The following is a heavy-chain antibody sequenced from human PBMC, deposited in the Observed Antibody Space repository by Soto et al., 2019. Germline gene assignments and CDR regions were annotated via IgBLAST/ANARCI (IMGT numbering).Heavy chain of an antibody. V-gene: IGHV4-61*01. CDR2: IYYSGST. D-gene: IGHD3-22*01. CDR3: ARERELNYYDSSGYLFDP. Sequence: SETLSLTCTVSGGSVSSGSYYWSWIRQPPGKGLEWIGYIYYSGSTNYNPSLKIRVTISVDTSKNQFSLKLSSVTAADTAVYYCARERELNYYDSSGYLFDPWGQGTLVTVSS. CDR1: GGSVSSGSYY. J-gene: IGHJ5*02.